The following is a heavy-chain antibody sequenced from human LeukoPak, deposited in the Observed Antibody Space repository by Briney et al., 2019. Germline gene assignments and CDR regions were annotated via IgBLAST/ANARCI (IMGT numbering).Heavy chain of an antibody. V-gene: IGHV1-2*02. CDR2: INPDSGGT. Sequence: GASVKVSCKASGYTFTGSYMHWVRQAPGLGLEWMGWINPDSGGTDSAQKFRGRLTMTRDTSISTGYMDLSGLTSDDAAVYYCARAPFCGVDCPPTIDYWGEGSLVTVSS. CDR1: GYTFTGSY. CDR3: ARAPFCGVDCPPTIDY. D-gene: IGHD2-21*02. J-gene: IGHJ4*02.